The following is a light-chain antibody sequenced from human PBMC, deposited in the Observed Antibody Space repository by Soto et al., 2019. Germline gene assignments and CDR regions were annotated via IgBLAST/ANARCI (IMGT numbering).Light chain of an antibody. V-gene: IGLV2-8*01. CDR1: NSDVGGYNY. Sequence: QSVLTQPPSPSGAPGQSVTISCPGTNSDVGGYNYVSWYQQHPGKAPKLMIYEVSKRPSGVPDRFSGSKSGNTASLPVSGLQAEDEADNYCSSYAGSTGVFGTGTKVTVL. J-gene: IGLJ1*01. CDR2: EVS. CDR3: SSYAGSTGV.